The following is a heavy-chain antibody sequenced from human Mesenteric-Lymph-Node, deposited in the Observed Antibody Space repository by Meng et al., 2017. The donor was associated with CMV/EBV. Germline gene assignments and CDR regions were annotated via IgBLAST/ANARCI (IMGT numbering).Heavy chain of an antibody. J-gene: IGHJ6*02. CDR2: ISSSSSTI. CDR3: ARYKWELLLPGYYYGMDV. Sequence: GGSLRLSCAASGFSFNSYGMHWVRQAPGKGLEWVSYISSSSSTIYYADSVKGRFTISRDNAKNSLYLQMNSLRAEDTAVYYCARYKWELLLPGYYYGMDVWGQGTTVTVSS. V-gene: IGHV3-48*04. CDR1: GFSFNSYG. D-gene: IGHD1-26*01.